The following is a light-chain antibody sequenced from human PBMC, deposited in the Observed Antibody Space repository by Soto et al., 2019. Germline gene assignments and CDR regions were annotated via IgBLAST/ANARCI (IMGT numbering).Light chain of an antibody. V-gene: IGLV1-51*01. CDR1: TSNIGSNY. J-gene: IGLJ2*01. CDR2: DDD. CDR3: ATWDSSLNVVL. Sequence: QSVLTQPPSVSAAPGEKVTISCSGSTSNIGSNYVSWYQQFPRTAPKLLIYDDDRRPSGMPDRFSGSKSGTSATLGITGLQIGDEADYYCATWDSSLNVVLFGGGTKLTVL.